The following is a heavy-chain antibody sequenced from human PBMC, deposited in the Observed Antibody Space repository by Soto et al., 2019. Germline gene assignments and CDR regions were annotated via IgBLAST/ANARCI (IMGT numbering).Heavy chain of an antibody. Sequence: PWGSLRLSCAASGFTFSSYGMHWVRQAPGKGLEWVAVISYDGSNKYYADSVKGRFTISRDNSKNTLYLQMNSLRAEDTAVYYCAKAIEYSSSWSPFDYWGQGTLVTVSS. J-gene: IGHJ4*02. V-gene: IGHV3-30*18. CDR1: GFTFSSYG. CDR3: AKAIEYSSSWSPFDY. CDR2: ISYDGSNK. D-gene: IGHD6-13*01.